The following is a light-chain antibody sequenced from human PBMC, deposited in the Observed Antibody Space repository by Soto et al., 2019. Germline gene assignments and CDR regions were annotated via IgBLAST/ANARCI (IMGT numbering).Light chain of an antibody. CDR2: DYN. Sequence: SYELTQPPSVSVAPGQTASITRGGDNIGRGSVHWYQQKPGQAPVLVVYDYNDRPSGIPERFSGSNSGNTATLTISRVEAGDEADYYCQVWDSSRDHPWVFGGGTKLTVL. V-gene: IGLV3-21*02. J-gene: IGLJ3*02. CDR3: QVWDSSRDHPWV. CDR1: NIGRGS.